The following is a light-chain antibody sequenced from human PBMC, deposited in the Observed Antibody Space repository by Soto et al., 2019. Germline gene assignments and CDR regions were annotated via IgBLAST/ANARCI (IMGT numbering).Light chain of an antibody. Sequence: QSVLTQPPSVSGAPGQRVTISCTGSSSNIGAGYVVHWYQQLPGAAPKLLIFSDDNRPSGVPDRFSGSNSGTSASLTITGLQPEDEADYSCQSYDNNRDYVFGSGTKLTVL. CDR1: SSNIGAGYV. CDR2: SDD. J-gene: IGLJ1*01. CDR3: QSYDNNRDYV. V-gene: IGLV1-40*01.